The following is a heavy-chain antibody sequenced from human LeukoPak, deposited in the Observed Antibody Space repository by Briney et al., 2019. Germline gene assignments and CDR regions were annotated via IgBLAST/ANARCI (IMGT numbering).Heavy chain of an antibody. CDR1: GGSISSYY. V-gene: IGHV4-4*07. D-gene: IGHD3-3*01. CDR2: IYTSGST. J-gene: IGHJ6*03. Sequence: SETLSLTCTVSGGSISSYYWSWIRQPAGKGLEWIGRIYTSGSTNYNPSLKSRVTMSVDTSKNQFSLKLSSVTAADTAVYYCARGGYDFWSGSQPYMDVWGKGTTVTVSS. CDR3: ARGGYDFWSGSQPYMDV.